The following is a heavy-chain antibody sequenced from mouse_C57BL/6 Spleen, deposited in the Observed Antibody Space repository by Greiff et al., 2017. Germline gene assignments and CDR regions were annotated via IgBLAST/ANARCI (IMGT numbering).Heavy chain of an antibody. Sequence: QVQLKQSGPGLVQPSQSLSITCTVSGFSFTSYGVHWVRQSPGKGLEWLGVIWRGGSTDCNAAFISRLSISKDNSKSQVFFKMNSLQADATSIYYCAKNFPLYAMDYWGQGTSVTVSS. CDR2: IWRGGST. CDR3: AKNFPLYAMDY. D-gene: IGHD6-1*01. CDR1: GFSFTSYG. V-gene: IGHV2-2*01. J-gene: IGHJ4*01.